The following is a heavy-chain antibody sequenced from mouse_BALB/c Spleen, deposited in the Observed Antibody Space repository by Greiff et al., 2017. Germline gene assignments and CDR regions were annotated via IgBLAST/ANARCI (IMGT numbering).Heavy chain of an antibody. CDR3: TSYDGYYVAMDD. V-gene: IGHV1S22*01. CDR1: GYTFTSYW. D-gene: IGHD2-3*01. J-gene: IGHJ4*01. CDR2: IYPGSGST. Sequence: LQQPGSELVRPGASVKLSCKASGYTFTSYWMHWVKQRPGQGLEWIGNIYPGSGSTNYDEKFKSKATLTVDTSSSTAYMQLSSLTSEDSAVYYCTSYDGYYVAMDDWGQGTSVTVSS.